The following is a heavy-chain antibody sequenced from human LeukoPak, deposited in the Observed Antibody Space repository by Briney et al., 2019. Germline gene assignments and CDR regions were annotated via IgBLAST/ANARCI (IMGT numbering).Heavy chain of an antibody. Sequence: GGSLRLSCAASGFTFSSYAMSWVRQAPGKGLEWVSVIYSGGSTYYADSVKGRFTISRDNSKNTLYLQMNSLRAEDTAVYYCAGYDSSGYFAFDIWGQGTMVTVSS. CDR2: IYSGGST. D-gene: IGHD3-22*01. V-gene: IGHV3-66*01. CDR3: AGYDSSGYFAFDI. CDR1: GFTFSSYA. J-gene: IGHJ3*02.